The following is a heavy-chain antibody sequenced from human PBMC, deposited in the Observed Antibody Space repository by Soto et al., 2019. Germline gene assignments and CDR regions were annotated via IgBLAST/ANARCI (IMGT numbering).Heavy chain of an antibody. J-gene: IGHJ2*01. Sequence: GGSLRLSCGAPGVTFKDYGMHWVRQAPGKGLEWVAVISYDGKQTYYADSVKGRFTISKDKSKRTLFLQMNSLRVDDTAVYYCARDGWGSNWYFDLWGRGTLVTVSS. CDR1: GVTFKDYG. D-gene: IGHD3-16*01. CDR3: ARDGWGSNWYFDL. V-gene: IGHV3-30*03. CDR2: ISYDGKQT.